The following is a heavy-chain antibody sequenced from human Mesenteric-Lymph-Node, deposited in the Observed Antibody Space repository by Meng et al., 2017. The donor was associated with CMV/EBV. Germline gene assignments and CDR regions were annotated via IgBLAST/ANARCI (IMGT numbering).Heavy chain of an antibody. J-gene: IGHJ4*02. D-gene: IGHD2/OR15-2a*01. CDR2: IYGTGIT. V-gene: IGHV4-61*08. Sequence: QVQLQESGPGLVKPSETLSLTCIVSGVSVTSGAYHWSWIRQSPGKGLEWIGYIYGTGITIYNPSLKSRVTILLETSKNQFSLKLNSVTTADTAVYYCAKSRSSTPGIVDDWGQGTLVTVPS. CDR1: GVSVTSGAYH. CDR3: AKSRSSTPGIVDD.